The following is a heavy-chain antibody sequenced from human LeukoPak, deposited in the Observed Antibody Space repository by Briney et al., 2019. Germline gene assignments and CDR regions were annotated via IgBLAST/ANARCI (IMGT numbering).Heavy chain of an antibody. Sequence: NPSQTLSLTCTVSGGSISSGGYYWSWIRQHPGKGLEWIGYIYYSGSTYYNPSLKSRVTISVDTSKNQFSLKLSSVTAADTAVYYCARKDIVVVPAAQKGDWFDPWGQGILVTVSS. J-gene: IGHJ5*02. CDR2: IYYSGST. CDR3: ARKDIVVVPAAQKGDWFDP. CDR1: GGSISSGGYY. V-gene: IGHV4-31*03. D-gene: IGHD2-2*01.